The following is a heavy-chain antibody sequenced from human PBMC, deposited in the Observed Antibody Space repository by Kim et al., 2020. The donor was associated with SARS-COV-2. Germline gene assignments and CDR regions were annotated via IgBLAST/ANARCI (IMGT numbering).Heavy chain of an antibody. CDR2: ISYDGSNK. D-gene: IGHD3-10*01. CDR3: AKAVLRGVNYYYYGMDV. CDR1: GFTFNTYG. J-gene: IGHJ6*02. V-gene: IGHV3-30*18. Sequence: GGSLRLSCAASGFTFNTYGMYWVRQAPGKGLELVAVISYDGSNKYYADSVKGRFTISRDNSKNTLYLQMNSLRAEDTAVYYCAKAVLRGVNYYYYGMDVWGQGTTFTVSS.